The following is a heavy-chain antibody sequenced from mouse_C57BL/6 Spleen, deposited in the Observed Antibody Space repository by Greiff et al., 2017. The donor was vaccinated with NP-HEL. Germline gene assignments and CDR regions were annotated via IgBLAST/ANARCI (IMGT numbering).Heavy chain of an antibody. V-gene: IGHV1-53*01. CDR1: GYTFTSYW. CDR3: ARDSNYPFYAMDY. CDR2: INPSNGGT. Sequence: VQLQQPGPELVKPGASVKLSCKASGYTFTSYWMHWVKQRPGQGLEWIGNINPSNGGTNYNEKFKSKATLTVDKSSSTAYMQLSSLTSEDSAVYYCARDSNYPFYAMDYWGQGTSVTVSS. D-gene: IGHD2-5*01. J-gene: IGHJ4*01.